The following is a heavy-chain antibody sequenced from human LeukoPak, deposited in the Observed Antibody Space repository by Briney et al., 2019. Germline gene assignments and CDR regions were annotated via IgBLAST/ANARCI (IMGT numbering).Heavy chain of an antibody. V-gene: IGHV3-13*04. CDR3: ARGGGSGSHYDY. CDR2: IGTAGDT. J-gene: IGHJ4*02. Sequence: GGSLRLSCAASGFTFSSYDMHWVRQATGKGPEWVSAIGTAGDTYYPGSVKGRFTISRENAKNSLYLQMNSLRAGDTAVYYCARGGGSGSHYDYWGQGTLVTVSS. CDR1: GFTFSSYD. D-gene: IGHD3-10*01.